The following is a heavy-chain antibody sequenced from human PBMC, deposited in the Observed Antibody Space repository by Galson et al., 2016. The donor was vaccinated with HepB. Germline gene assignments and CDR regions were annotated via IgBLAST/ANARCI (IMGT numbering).Heavy chain of an antibody. CDR1: GGSISSSNW. J-gene: IGHJ5*02. V-gene: IGHV4-4*02. D-gene: IGHD1-26*01. CDR2: IYHSGTT. Sequence: TLSLTCGVSGGSISSSNWWTWVRQPPGKGLEWIGEIYHSGTTHYNPSLESRVTISVDKSKNQFSLKLNSVTAADTAVYYCARNSGGSYLGWFDPWGQGTLVTVSS. CDR3: ARNSGGSYLGWFDP.